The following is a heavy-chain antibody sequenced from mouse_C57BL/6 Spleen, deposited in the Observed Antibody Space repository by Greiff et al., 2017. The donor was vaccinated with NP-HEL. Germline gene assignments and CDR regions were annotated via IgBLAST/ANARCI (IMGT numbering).Heavy chain of an antibody. J-gene: IGHJ4*01. D-gene: IGHD2-5*01. CDR1: GFTFSSYG. V-gene: IGHV5-6*01. CDR3: AIYSNYAMDY. CDR2: ISSGGSYT. Sequence: EVQVVESGGDLVKPGGSLKLSCAASGFTFSSYGMSWVRQTPDKRLEWVATISSGGSYTYYPDSVKGRFTISRDNAKTTLYLQMSSLKSEDTAMYYCAIYSNYAMDYWGQGTSVTVSS.